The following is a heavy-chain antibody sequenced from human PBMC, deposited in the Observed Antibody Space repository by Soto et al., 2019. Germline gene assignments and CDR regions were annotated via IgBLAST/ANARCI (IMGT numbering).Heavy chain of an antibody. Sequence: ASVKVSCKASGYTFTSYGTSWVRQAPGQGLEWMGWISAYNGNTNYAQKLQGRVTMTTDTSTSTAYMELRSLRSDDTAVYYCARYEGDIPPVRAIYYRGQGDLVTVSA. CDR3: ARYEGDIPPVRAIYY. CDR2: ISAYNGNT. CDR1: GYTFTSYG. J-gene: IGHJ4*02. D-gene: IGHD2-15*01. V-gene: IGHV1-18*01.